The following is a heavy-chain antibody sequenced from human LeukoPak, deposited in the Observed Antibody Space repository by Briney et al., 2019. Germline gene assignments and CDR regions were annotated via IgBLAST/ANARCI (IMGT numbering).Heavy chain of an antibody. J-gene: IGHJ5*02. D-gene: IGHD4-17*01. V-gene: IGHV3-23*01. Sequence: PGGSLRLSCAAFGFPFSASAMTWVRQAPGKGLEWVSHILSTGTTYYADSVRGCFTISRDNSKNTLYLLMTSLRADDTAVYYCATVNYDYGDPVGWFDPWGQGTLVTVSS. CDR2: ILSTGTT. CDR3: ATVNYDYGDPVGWFDP. CDR1: GFPFSASA.